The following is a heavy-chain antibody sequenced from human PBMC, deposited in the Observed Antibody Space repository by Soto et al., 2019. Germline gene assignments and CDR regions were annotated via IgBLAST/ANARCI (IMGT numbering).Heavy chain of an antibody. CDR3: VRGPYSSGWYKGNWFAP. Sequence: ASVKVSCKASGYTFTSYGISWVRQALGQGLEWMGWISANNGDTNYAQKLQGRVTMTTDTSTSTAYMELRSLTSDDTAVYYCVRGPYSSGWYKGNWFAPWGQGTLVTVSS. V-gene: IGHV1-18*01. CDR2: ISANNGDT. J-gene: IGHJ5*02. CDR1: GYTFTSYG. D-gene: IGHD6-19*01.